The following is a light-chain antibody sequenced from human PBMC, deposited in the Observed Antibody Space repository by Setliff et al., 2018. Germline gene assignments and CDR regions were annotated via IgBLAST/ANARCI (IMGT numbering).Light chain of an antibody. CDR3: SAYAGNNNGGV. CDR2: EVT. J-gene: IGLJ1*01. Sequence: QSALTQPPSASGSPGQSVTISCTGTSSDVGGYNYVSWYQQHPGKAPKLMIYEVTKRPSGVPDRFSGSKSGNTASLTVSGLQADDEADYYCSAYAGNNNGGVFGTGTKVTV. CDR1: SSDVGGYNY. V-gene: IGLV2-8*01.